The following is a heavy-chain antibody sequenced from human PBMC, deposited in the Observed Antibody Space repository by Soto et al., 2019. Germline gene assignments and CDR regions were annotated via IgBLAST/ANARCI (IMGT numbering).Heavy chain of an antibody. CDR3: ASPPPAAISPCWYLDL. Sequence: EVQLVESGGGLVKPGGSLRLSCAASGFTFSNYYMNWVRQAPGKGQEWVSSISSSGDYIYYADSVKGRLTISRDNAKNYLYLRMNSLRAEDTAVYYCASPPPAAISPCWYLDLWGRGTLVTVSS. D-gene: IGHD2-2*02. CDR2: ISSSGDYI. CDR1: GFTFSNYY. V-gene: IGHV3-21*01. J-gene: IGHJ2*01.